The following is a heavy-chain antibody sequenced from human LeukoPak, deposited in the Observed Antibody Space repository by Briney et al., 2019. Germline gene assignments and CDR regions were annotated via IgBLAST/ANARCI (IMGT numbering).Heavy chain of an antibody. J-gene: IGHJ4*02. V-gene: IGHV3-7*01. CDR2: IKRDASEK. Sequence: GGSLRLSCAASGFTFRTYWMSWVRQAPGKGLEWVASIKRDASEKYYVDSVKGRFTISRDNAKNSLYLQMNSLRAEDTAVYNCARGGWNKFDYWGQGTLVTVSS. D-gene: IGHD3-22*01. CDR1: GFTFRTYW. CDR3: ARGGWNKFDY.